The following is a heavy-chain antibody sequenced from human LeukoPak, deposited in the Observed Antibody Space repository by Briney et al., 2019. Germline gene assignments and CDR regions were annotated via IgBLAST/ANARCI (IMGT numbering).Heavy chain of an antibody. D-gene: IGHD3-22*01. Sequence: ASVKVSCKASGYTFTGYYMHWVRQAPGQGLEWMGWINPNSGGTNYAQKFQGRVTMTRDTSISTAYMELSRLRSDDTAVYYCARNSPPQYYYDSSGFHPGYYFDYWGQGTLVTVSS. CDR2: INPNSGGT. CDR3: ARNSPPQYYYDSSGFHPGYYFDY. CDR1: GYTFTGYY. J-gene: IGHJ4*02. V-gene: IGHV1-2*02.